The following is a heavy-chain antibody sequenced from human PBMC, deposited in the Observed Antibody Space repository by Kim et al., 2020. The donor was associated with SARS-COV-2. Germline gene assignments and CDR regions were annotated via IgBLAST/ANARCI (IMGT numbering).Heavy chain of an antibody. CDR1: GFTFSSYW. J-gene: IGHJ3*02. Sequence: GGSLRLSCAASGFTFSSYWMSWVRQAPGKGLEWVANIKQDGSEKYYVDSVKGRFTISRDNAKNSLYLQMNSLRAEDTAVYYCARGKMGSSSYVAKSDAFDIWGQGTMVTVSS. CDR3: ARGKMGSSSYVAKSDAFDI. CDR2: IKQDGSEK. D-gene: IGHD6-13*01. V-gene: IGHV3-7*01.